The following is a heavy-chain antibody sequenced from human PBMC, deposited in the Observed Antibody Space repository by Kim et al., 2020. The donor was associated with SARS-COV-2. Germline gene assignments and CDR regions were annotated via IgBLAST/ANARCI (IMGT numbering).Heavy chain of an antibody. D-gene: IGHD5-12*01. CDR3: ARRRMVATFDY. V-gene: IGHV4-59*01. CDR1: GGSISSYY. CDR2: IYYSGST. J-gene: IGHJ4*02. Sequence: SETLSLTCTVSGGSISSYYWSWIRQPPGKGLEWIGYIYYSGSTNYNPSLKSRVTISVDTSKNQFSLKLSSVTAADTAVYYCARRRMVATFDYWGQGTLVTVSS.